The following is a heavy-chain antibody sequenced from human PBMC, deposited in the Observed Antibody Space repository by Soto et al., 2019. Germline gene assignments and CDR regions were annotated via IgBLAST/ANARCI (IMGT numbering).Heavy chain of an antibody. D-gene: IGHD3-10*01. Sequence: EVQLVESGGGLVKPGGSLRLSCAASGFTFSSYSMNWVRQAPGKGLEWVSSISSSSSYIYYADSVKGRFTISRENAKNSLYLQMNSLRAEDTAVYYCARDYYGSGSPTPPIDYWGQGTLVTVSS. CDR2: ISSSSSYI. V-gene: IGHV3-21*01. CDR1: GFTFSSYS. J-gene: IGHJ4*02. CDR3: ARDYYGSGSPTPPIDY.